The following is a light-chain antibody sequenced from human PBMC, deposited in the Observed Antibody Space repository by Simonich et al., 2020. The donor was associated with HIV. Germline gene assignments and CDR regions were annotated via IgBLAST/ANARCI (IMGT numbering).Light chain of an antibody. CDR3: LQHNSYPLT. CDR2: AAS. Sequence: DIQMTQSPSSLSASVGDRVTITCRASESITTYLNWYQKKPGKAPKILIYAASSLQSGVPSRFSGSGSGTEFTLTISSLQPEDFATYYCLQHNSYPLTFGPGTKVDIK. J-gene: IGKJ3*01. V-gene: IGKV1-17*01. CDR1: ESITTY.